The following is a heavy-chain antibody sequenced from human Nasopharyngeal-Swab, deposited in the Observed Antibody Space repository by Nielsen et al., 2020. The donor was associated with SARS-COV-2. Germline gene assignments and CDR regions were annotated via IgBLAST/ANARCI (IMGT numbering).Heavy chain of an antibody. Sequence: GESMKIYCKGSGYSFTSYWISWVRQMLGKGLEWMGRIDTSDSYTNYSQSFQGHVTISADKSISTAYLQWSSLKASDTAMYYCARHSSGSSSLYYYYYYYMDVWGKGTTVTVSS. CDR1: GYSFTSYW. V-gene: IGHV5-10-1*01. CDR3: ARHSSGSSSLYYYYYYYMDV. CDR2: IDTSDSYT. J-gene: IGHJ6*03. D-gene: IGHD6-6*01.